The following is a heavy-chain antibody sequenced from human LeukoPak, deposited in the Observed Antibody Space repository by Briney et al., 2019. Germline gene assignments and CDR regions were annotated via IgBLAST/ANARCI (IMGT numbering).Heavy chain of an antibody. CDR2: IIPIFGTA. D-gene: IGHD1-26*01. CDR3: ARVRGATSPGYFDY. V-gene: IGHV1-69*05. J-gene: IGHJ4*02. Sequence: ASVKVSCKASGGTFSSYAISWVRQAPGQGLEWMGGIIPIFGTANYAQKFQGRVTITTDESTSTAHMELSSLRSEDTAVYYCARVRGATSPGYFDYWGQGTLVTVSS. CDR1: GGTFSSYA.